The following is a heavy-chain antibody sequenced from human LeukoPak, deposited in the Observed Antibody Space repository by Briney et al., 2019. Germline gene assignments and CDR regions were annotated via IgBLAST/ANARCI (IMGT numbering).Heavy chain of an antibody. CDR3: ARGSGIAAAGTHDY. J-gene: IGHJ4*02. V-gene: IGHV4-4*07. CDR1: GGSISSYY. D-gene: IGHD6-13*01. Sequence: SETLSLTCTVSGGSISSYYWSWIRQPAGKGLEWIGRIYTSGSTNYNPSLKSRVTISVDKSKNQFSLKLSSVTAADTAVYYCARGSGIAAAGTHDYWGQGTLVTVSS. CDR2: IYTSGST.